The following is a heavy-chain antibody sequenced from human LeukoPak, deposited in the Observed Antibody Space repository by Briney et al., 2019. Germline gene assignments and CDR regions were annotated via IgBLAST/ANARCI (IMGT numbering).Heavy chain of an antibody. D-gene: IGHD1-26*01. CDR1: GFTFSSYA. CDR2: ISGSGGST. V-gene: IGHV3-23*01. CDR3: ARFSGNDAFDI. J-gene: IGHJ3*02. Sequence: GGSLRLSCAASGFTFSSYAMSWVRQAPGKGLEWVSAISGSGGSTYYADSVKGRFTISRDNAKNSLYLQMNSLRAEDTAVYYCARFSGNDAFDIWGQGTMVTVSS.